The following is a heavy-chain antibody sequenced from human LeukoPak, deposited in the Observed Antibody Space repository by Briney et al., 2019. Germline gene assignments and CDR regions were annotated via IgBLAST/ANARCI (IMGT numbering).Heavy chain of an antibody. J-gene: IGHJ6*03. CDR3: ATVARGGYYYYFYMDV. CDR2: INWNGGAT. CDR1: GFTFSDYG. Sequence: GGSLRLSCEASGFTFSDYGMSWVRQSPGKGLEWVSGINWNGGATDYADSVQGRFTISRDNTKNSLYLQMNSLRAEDTALYFCATVARGGYYYYFYMDVWGKGAAVTVSS. D-gene: IGHD3-16*01. V-gene: IGHV3-20*04.